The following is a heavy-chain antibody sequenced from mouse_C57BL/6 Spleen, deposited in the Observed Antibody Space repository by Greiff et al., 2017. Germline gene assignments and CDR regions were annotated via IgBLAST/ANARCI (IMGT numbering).Heavy chain of an antibody. V-gene: IGHV10-1*01. D-gene: IGHD3-1*01. CDR2: IRSKSNNYAT. J-gene: IGHJ4*01. CDR3: VRHSSVGNAMDY. Sequence: EVQLQQSGGGLVQPKGSLKLSCAASGFSFNTYAMNWVRQAPGKGLEWVARIRSKSNNYATYYADSVKDRFTISRDDSESMLYLQMNNLKTEDTAMYYCVRHSSVGNAMDYWGQGTSVTVSS. CDR1: GFSFNTYA.